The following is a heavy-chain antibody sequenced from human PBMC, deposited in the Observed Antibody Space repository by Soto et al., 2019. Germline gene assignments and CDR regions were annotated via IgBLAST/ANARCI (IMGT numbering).Heavy chain of an antibody. CDR1: GGTFSSYA. D-gene: IGHD2-2*02. V-gene: IGHV1-69*13. J-gene: IGHJ6*02. CDR2: IIPIFGTA. Sequence: VASVKVSCKASGGTFSSYAISWVRQAPGQGLGWMGGIIPIFGTANYAQKFQGRVTITADESTSTAYMELSSLRSEDTAVYYCARDCSSTSCYTVDYYYGMDVWGQGTTVTVSS. CDR3: ARDCSSTSCYTVDYYYGMDV.